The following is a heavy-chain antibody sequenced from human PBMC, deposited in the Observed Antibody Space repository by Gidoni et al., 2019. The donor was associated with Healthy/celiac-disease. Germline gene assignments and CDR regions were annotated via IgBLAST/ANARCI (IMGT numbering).Heavy chain of an antibody. CDR2: ISYDGSNK. J-gene: IGHJ4*02. D-gene: IGHD6-19*01. Sequence: AVISYDGSNKYYADSVKGRFTISRDYSKNTLFLQMDSLGAEEAAVGYCARGLSSGWYYFDYWGQGTLVTVSS. CDR3: ARGLSSGWYYFDY. V-gene: IGHV3-30-3*01.